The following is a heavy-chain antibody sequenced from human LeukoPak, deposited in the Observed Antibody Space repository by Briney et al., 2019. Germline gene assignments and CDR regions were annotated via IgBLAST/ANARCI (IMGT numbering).Heavy chain of an antibody. CDR3: ARQTWIQLWFFDY. V-gene: IGHV4-39*01. J-gene: IGHJ4*02. CDR2: VYYSGST. Sequence: SETLSLTCTVSGDSISSSSYYWVWIRQSPGKGLEWIGSVYYSGSTYYNPSLKSRVTMSVDTSKNLFSLKLNSVTAADTAVFYCARQTWIQLWFFDYWGQGTLVTVSS. CDR1: GDSISSSSYY. D-gene: IGHD5-18*01.